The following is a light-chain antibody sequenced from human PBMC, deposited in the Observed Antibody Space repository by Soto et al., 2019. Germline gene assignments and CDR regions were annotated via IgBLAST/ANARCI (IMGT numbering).Light chain of an antibody. Sequence: EIVLTQSPATLSLSPGERATLSCRASQSVSSYLAWYQQKPGQAPRLLIYGASSRATGIPDRFSGSGSGTEFTLTISSLEPEDFALYYCQQRSTWPPTFGQGTRLEI. CDR3: QQRSTWPPT. V-gene: IGKV3-11*01. CDR2: GAS. J-gene: IGKJ5*01. CDR1: QSVSSY.